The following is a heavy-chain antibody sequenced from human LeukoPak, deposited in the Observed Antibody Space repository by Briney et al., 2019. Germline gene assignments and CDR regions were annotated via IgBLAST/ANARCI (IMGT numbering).Heavy chain of an antibody. CDR3: ARGQSMTRYY. CDR2: ISSSGSTI. V-gene: IGHV3-48*03. D-gene: IGHD4-11*01. J-gene: IGHJ4*02. Sequence: GGSLRLSCAASGFTFSSYEMNWVRQAPGKGLEWVSYISSSGSTIYYADSVKGRFTISRDNAKNSLYLQMNSLRAEDTAVYYCARGQSMTRYYWGQGTLVTVSS. CDR1: GFTFSSYE.